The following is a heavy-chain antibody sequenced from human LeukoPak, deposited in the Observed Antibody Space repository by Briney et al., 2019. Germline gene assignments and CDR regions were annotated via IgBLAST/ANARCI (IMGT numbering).Heavy chain of an antibody. J-gene: IGHJ4*02. Sequence: SETLSLTCGVSGGSIDITNYWSWVRQAPGKGLEWIGEISHDGTTNYNASLKSRVAMSVDTSKNHFSLKLGSVTAADTAVYYCARGNSSGWYGGFDYWGQGILVTVSS. CDR1: GGSIDITNY. D-gene: IGHD6-19*01. V-gene: IGHV4-4*02. CDR2: ISHDGTT. CDR3: ARGNSSGWYGGFDY.